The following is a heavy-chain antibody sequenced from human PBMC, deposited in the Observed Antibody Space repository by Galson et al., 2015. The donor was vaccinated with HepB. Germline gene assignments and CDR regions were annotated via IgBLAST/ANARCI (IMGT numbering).Heavy chain of an antibody. CDR1: GFTFDDYA. CDR2: ISWNSGSI. J-gene: IGHJ6*02. D-gene: IGHD2-8*01. V-gene: IGHV3-9*01. Sequence: SLRLSCAASGFTFDDYAMHWVRQAPGKGLEWVSGISWNSGSIGYADSVKGRFTISRDNAKNSLYLQMNSLRAEDTALYYCAKDTNDGDYYYYGMDVWGQGTTVTVSS. CDR3: AKDTNDGDYYYYGMDV.